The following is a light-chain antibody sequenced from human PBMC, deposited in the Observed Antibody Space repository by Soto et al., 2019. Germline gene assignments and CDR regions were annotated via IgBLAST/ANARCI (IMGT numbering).Light chain of an antibody. CDR2: AAS. CDR3: QHFYTYSPWT. V-gene: IGKV1D-8*03. J-gene: IGKJ1*01. Sequence: VIWMTQSPSLLSASTGDRVTISCRMSQGISSYLAWYQQKPGKAPELLIYAASTLQSGVPSRFSGSGSGTEFTLSISGLQPDDFATYYCQHFYTYSPWTFGQGTKVDIK. CDR1: QGISSY.